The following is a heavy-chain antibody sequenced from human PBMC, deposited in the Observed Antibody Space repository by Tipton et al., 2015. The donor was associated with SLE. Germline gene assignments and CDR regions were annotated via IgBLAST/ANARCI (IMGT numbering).Heavy chain of an antibody. D-gene: IGHD4-17*01. V-gene: IGHV3-30*02. Sequence: TLSLTCTVSGGSISSHYWSWIRQPPGKGLEWVAFIRYDGSNKYYADSVKGRFTISRDNSKNTLYLQMNSLRAEDTAVYYCAKDWDYGDSYWGQGTLVTVSS. CDR2: IRYDGSNK. CDR3: AKDWDYGDSY. J-gene: IGHJ4*02. CDR1: GGSISSHY.